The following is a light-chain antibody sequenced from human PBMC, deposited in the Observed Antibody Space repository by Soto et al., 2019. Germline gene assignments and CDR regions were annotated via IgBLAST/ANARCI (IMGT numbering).Light chain of an antibody. CDR3: CSYGGSSTFPYV. Sequence: QSVLAQPASVSGSPEQSITLSCTGTSSDVGTYNLVSWCQQHPGKAPKLIIYEVTERPSGISNRFSVSKFGNTASLTISGLLPEDEADYYCCSYGGSSTFPYVFGTGTKVTVL. CDR1: SSDVGTYNL. CDR2: EVT. V-gene: IGLV2-23*02. J-gene: IGLJ1*01.